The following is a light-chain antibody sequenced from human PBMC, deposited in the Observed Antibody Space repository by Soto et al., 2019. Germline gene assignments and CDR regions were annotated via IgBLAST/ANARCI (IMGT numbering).Light chain of an antibody. CDR3: MQALQAPLT. J-gene: IGKJ1*01. Sequence: DIVMTQSPLSLPVSPGEPASISCRSSQSLLNSNGYNYLDWYLQKPGQSPQLLIYLGSSRASGVPDRFSGSGSGTDCTLTISRVEAEDVGFYYCMQALQAPLTFGQGTRVEIK. CDR2: LGS. V-gene: IGKV2-28*01. CDR1: QSLLNSNGYNY.